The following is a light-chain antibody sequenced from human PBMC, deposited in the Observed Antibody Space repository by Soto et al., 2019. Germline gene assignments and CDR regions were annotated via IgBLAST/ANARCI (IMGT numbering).Light chain of an antibody. CDR1: RSDVGGYNF. Sequence: QSVLTQPASVSGSPGQSITISCTGTRSDVGGYNFVSWYQQHSGKAPKLMIYDVSNQPSGVSNRFSGSKSGNTASLTISGLQVEDEADYYCNSYTSSDTWVFGGGTKLTVL. V-gene: IGLV2-14*01. J-gene: IGLJ3*02. CDR3: NSYTSSDTWV. CDR2: DVS.